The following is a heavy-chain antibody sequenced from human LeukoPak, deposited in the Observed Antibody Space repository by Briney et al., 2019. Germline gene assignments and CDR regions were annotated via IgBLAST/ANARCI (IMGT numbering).Heavy chain of an antibody. D-gene: IGHD6-19*01. V-gene: IGHV4-39*07. CDR1: GGSISSSSYY. Sequence: SETLSLTCTVSGGSISSSSYYWGWIRQPPGKGLEWIGSIYYSGSTYYNPSLKSRVTISVDTSKNQFSLKLSSVTAADTAVYYCARGRHSSGWTAYTGSFDYWGQGTLVTVSS. CDR3: ARGRHSSGWTAYTGSFDY. J-gene: IGHJ4*02. CDR2: IYYSGST.